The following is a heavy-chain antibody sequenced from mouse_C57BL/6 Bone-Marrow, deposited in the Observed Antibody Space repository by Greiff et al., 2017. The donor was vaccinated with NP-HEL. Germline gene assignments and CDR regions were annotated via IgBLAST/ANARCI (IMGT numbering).Heavy chain of an antibody. D-gene: IGHD1-1*01. V-gene: IGHV1-64*01. J-gene: IGHJ2*01. Sequence: QVQLQQPGAELVKPGASVKLSCKASGYTFTSYWMHWVKQRPGQGLEWIGMIHPNSGSTNYNEKFKSKATLTVDNSTSKAYMKLSSLTAEDSAVYYCARDYGSSYWGQGTTLTVSS. CDR2: IHPNSGST. CDR3: ARDYGSSY. CDR1: GYTFTSYW.